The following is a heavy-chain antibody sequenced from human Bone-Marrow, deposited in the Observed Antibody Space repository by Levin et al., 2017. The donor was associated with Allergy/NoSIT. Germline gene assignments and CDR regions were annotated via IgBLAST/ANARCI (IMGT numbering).Heavy chain of an antibody. Sequence: NPGGSLRLSCAASGFNFSDYYMSWIRQAPGKGLEWISYISNGSDSKNYADSVKGRLTISRDNAKNSLYLQVANLRAEDTAVYYCARVSRITARLLTDFYYYYYMDVWGKGTTVIVSS. CDR3: ARVSRITARLLTDFYYYYYMDV. CDR1: GFNFSDYY. CDR2: ISNGSDSK. V-gene: IGHV3-11*06. J-gene: IGHJ6*03. D-gene: IGHD6-6*01.